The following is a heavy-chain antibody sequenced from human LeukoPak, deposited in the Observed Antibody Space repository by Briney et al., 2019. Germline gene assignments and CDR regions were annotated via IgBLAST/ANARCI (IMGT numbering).Heavy chain of an antibody. CDR3: AKVELLLEINVGVSHLDS. CDR2: ISDSGGNT. Sequence: GGSLRLSCATSGFTFSIYGMSWVRQAPGKGLEGVSAISDSGGNTYYADSVKGRFTISRDNAKNTLYLQMNSLRAEDAAVYYCAKVELLLEINVGVSHLDSWGQGIQVTVSS. CDR1: GFTFSIYG. V-gene: IGHV3-23*01. D-gene: IGHD2-15*01. J-gene: IGHJ4*02.